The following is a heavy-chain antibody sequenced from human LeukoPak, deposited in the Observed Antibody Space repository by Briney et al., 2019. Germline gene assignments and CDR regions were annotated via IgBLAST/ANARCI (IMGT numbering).Heavy chain of an antibody. J-gene: IGHJ4*02. CDR2: FGTRSTSV. CDR3: AREVSEGFDF. V-gene: IGHV3-21*01. Sequence: GGSLRLSCSTSGFTVSSTYMSSARQAPGKGREWVSSFGTRSTSVYHAGSVKGRFAISRDNAKNSLYLQMNSLRAEDTALYYCAREVSEGFDFWGQGTLVTVSS. D-gene: IGHD3-22*01. CDR1: GFTVSSTY.